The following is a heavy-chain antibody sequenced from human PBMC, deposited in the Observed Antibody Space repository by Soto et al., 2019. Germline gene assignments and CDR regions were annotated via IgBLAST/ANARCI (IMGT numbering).Heavy chain of an antibody. D-gene: IGHD3-22*01. J-gene: IGHJ5*02. CDR1: GYTFTGYY. CDR2: INPNSGGT. Sequence: QVQLVQSGAEVKKPGASVKVSCKAAGYTFTGYYMHWVRQAPGKGLEWMVWINPNSGGTNYAQKCHGRVPMTRDTSIRTADMELSSLRSDDTAVYYCATEELPGYYASSAYYGPWGQGTLVTVS. CDR3: ATEELPGYYASSAYYGP. V-gene: IGHV1-2*02.